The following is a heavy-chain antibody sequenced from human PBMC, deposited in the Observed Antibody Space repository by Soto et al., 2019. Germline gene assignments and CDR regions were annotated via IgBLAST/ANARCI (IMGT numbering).Heavy chain of an antibody. CDR3: AKGRPASYYYGSSGYGTQFDY. CDR1: GGSISSGGYY. CDR2: MYYSGNT. D-gene: IGHD3-22*01. V-gene: IGHV4-31*03. Sequence: SETLSLTCTVSGGSISSGGYYWNWIRQHPGKGLEWIGSMYYSGNTYYNPSLKSRVTISVDTSKNQFFLKLSSVTAADTAVYYCAKGRPASYYYGSSGYGTQFDYWGQGTLVTVSS. J-gene: IGHJ4*02.